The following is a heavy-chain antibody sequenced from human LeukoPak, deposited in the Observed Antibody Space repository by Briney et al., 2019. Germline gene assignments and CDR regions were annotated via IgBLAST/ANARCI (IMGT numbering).Heavy chain of an antibody. V-gene: IGHV4-4*07. Sequence: PESLSPTCTVSGGSISSYYWSWIRQPAGKGPEWIGRIYTSGSTNYNPSLKRRVTMSVDTSKNQFSLKLSSVTAADTAVYYCARRRQLLYYYYMDVWGKGTTVTVSS. CDR2: IYTSGST. D-gene: IGHD6-6*01. CDR3: ARRRQLLYYYYMDV. J-gene: IGHJ6*03. CDR1: GGSISSYY.